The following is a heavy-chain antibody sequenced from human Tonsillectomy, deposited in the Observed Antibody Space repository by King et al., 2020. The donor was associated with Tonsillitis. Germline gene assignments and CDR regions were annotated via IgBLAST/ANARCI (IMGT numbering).Heavy chain of an antibody. D-gene: IGHD3-3*01. V-gene: IGHV1-24*01. CDR2: FDPEDGET. CDR1: GYTLTDLS. Sequence: VQLVQSGAEVKKPGASVKVSCKVSGYTLTDLSMHWVRQAPRKGLEWMGGFDPEDGETIYAQRFQGRVTMTEDTSTDTAYMELSSLRSEDTAVYNCATSRRSAYSHDYWGQGTLVTVSS. CDR3: ATSRRSAYSHDY. J-gene: IGHJ4*02.